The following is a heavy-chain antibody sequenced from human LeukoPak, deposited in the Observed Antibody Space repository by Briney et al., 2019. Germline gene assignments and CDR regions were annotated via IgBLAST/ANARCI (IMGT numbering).Heavy chain of an antibody. CDR2: IKQDGSEK. D-gene: IGHD3-16*01. CDR1: GFTFRSYW. J-gene: IGHJ4*02. V-gene: IGHV3-7*01. Sequence: GGSLRLSFAASGFTFRSYWMSWVRPAPGKGLEWVANIKQDGSEKYYLDSVKGRFNISRDNAKNSLYLQMNSLRAEDTAVYYCARERTSYAYGLGVGYWGQGSLVTVSS. CDR3: ARERTSYAYGLGVGY.